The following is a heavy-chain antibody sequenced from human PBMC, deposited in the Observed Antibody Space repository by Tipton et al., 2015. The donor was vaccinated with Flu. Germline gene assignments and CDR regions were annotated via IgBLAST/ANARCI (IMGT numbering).Heavy chain of an antibody. D-gene: IGHD3-10*01. Sequence: QLVQSGAEVKKPESSVKVSCRASGGTFNSYTINWVRQAPGQGLEWMGGIIPFFGAASYAQKFQGRVTITADESTTTAYMELSSLRSEDTAVYYCATSSGSGSYHEANWFDLWGQGTLVTVSS. J-gene: IGHJ5*01. CDR1: GGTFNSYT. V-gene: IGHV1-69*01. CDR3: ATSSGSGSYHEANWFDL. CDR2: IIPFFGAA.